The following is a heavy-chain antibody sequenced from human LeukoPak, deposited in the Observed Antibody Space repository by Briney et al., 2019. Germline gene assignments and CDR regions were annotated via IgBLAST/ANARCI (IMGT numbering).Heavy chain of an antibody. D-gene: IGHD3-22*01. J-gene: IGHJ5*02. CDR3: ARESWDTMIVVVAYNWFDP. V-gene: IGHV3-74*01. CDR1: GFTFSSYW. CDR2: INSDGSST. Sequence: PGGSLRLSCAASGFTFSSYWMHWVRQAPGKGLVWVSRINSDGSSTSYADSVKGRFTISRDNAKNTLYLQMNSLRAEDTAVYYCARESWDTMIVVVAYNWFDPWGQGTLVTVSS.